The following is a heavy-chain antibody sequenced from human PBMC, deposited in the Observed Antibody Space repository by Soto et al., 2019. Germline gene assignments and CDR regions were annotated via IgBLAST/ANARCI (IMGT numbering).Heavy chain of an antibody. V-gene: IGHV3-23*01. CDR3: AKYIVVVVAATSPFGY. J-gene: IGHJ4*02. CDR2: ISGSGGST. CDR1: GFTFSSYA. Sequence: HPGWSLRLSCAASGFTFSSYAMSWVRQAPGKGLEWVSAISGSGGSTYYADSVKGRFTISRDNSKNTLYLQMNSLRAEDTAVYYCAKYIVVVVAATSPFGYWGQGTLVTVSS. D-gene: IGHD2-15*01.